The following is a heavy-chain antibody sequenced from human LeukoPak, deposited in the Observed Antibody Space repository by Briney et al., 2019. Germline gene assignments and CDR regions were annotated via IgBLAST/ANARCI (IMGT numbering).Heavy chain of an antibody. Sequence: GRSLRLSCAASGFTFSSNGMHWDRQAPGKGLEWVAVISYDGSNKYYADSVKGRFTISRDNSKNTLYLQMNSLRAEDTAVYYCAKIGNSGLLFDYWGQGTLDTVSS. D-gene: IGHD3-22*01. J-gene: IGHJ4*02. CDR3: AKIGNSGLLFDY. CDR2: ISYDGSNK. CDR1: GFTFSSNG. V-gene: IGHV3-30*18.